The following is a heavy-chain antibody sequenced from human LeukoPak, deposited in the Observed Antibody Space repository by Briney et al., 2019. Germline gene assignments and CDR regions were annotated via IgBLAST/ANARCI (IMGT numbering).Heavy chain of an antibody. CDR3: ARGPYCGSDCYFDY. CDR1: GGSISTYY. CDR2: ISTSGST. D-gene: IGHD2-21*02. Sequence: SETLSLSCTLSGGSISTYYWSWIRQPAGKGLEWTGRISTSGSTNYNPSLKSRVTMSADTSKNQFSLKLSSVTAADTAVYYCARGPYCGSDCYFDYWGQGTLVTVSS. J-gene: IGHJ4*02. V-gene: IGHV4-4*07.